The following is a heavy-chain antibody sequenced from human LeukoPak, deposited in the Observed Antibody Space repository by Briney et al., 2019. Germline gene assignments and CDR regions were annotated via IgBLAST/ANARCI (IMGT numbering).Heavy chain of an antibody. CDR2: INHSGST. J-gene: IGHJ4*02. CDR3: ARWDY. V-gene: IGHV4-34*01. Sequence: SETLSLTCAVYGGSFSGYYWSWIRQPPGKGLEWIGEINHSGSTNYNPSLKSRVTISVDTSKNQFSLKLSSVTAADTAVCYCARWDYWGQGTLVTVSS. CDR1: GGSFSGYY.